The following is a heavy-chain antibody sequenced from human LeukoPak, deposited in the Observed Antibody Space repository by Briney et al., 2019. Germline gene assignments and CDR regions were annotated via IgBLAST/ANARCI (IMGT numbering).Heavy chain of an antibody. V-gene: IGHV1-18*01. CDR3: AREGSKAAGSREFDY. CDR2: ISGYNGKT. J-gene: IGHJ4*02. Sequence: ASVKVSCKASGYTFTRYGISWVRQAPGQGLERMGWISGYNGKTNYAQKLQGRVTMTTDTSTSTAYMELRSLRPDDTAVYYCAREGSKAAGSREFDYWGQGTLVTVSS. CDR1: GYTFTRYG. D-gene: IGHD6-13*01.